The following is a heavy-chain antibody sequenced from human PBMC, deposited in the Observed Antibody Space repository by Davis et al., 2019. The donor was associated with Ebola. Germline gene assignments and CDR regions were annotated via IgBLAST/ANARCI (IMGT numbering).Heavy chain of an antibody. J-gene: IGHJ1*01. D-gene: IGHD6-19*01. CDR3: ARGGYSSGWHVEYFQH. Sequence: PGGSLRLSCAASGFTFSSYGMHWVRQAPGPLLHLVAAICSYVNNKYYADSVKSRFTISRDISKNTLYLQMNSLRAEDTAVYFCARGGYSSGWHVEYFQHWGQGTLVTVSS. CDR1: GFTFSSYG. V-gene: IGHV3-33*01. CDR2: ICSYVNNK.